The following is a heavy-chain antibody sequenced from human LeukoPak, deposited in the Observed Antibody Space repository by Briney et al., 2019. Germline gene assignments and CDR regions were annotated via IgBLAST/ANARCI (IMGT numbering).Heavy chain of an antibody. Sequence: SVKVSCKASGGTFSSYAISWVRQAPGQGLEWMGGIIPIFGTANYAQTFQGRVTITTDESTSTAYMELSRLRSEDTAVYCGARVRREVDSDYFDYWGQGTLVTVSS. CDR2: IIPIFGTA. V-gene: IGHV1-69*05. CDR1: GGTFSSYA. D-gene: IGHD3-9*01. CDR3: ARVRREVDSDYFDY. J-gene: IGHJ4*02.